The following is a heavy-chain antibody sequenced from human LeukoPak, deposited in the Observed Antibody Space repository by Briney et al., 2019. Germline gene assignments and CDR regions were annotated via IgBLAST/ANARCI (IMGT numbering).Heavy chain of an antibody. Sequence: ASVKVSCTVSGYTLTELSMHWVRQAPGKGLEWMGGFDPEDGETIYAQKFQGRVTMTEDTSTDTAYMELSSLRSEDTAVYYCATRSVAGTHYYYYMDVWGKGTTVTVSS. CDR1: GYTLTELS. V-gene: IGHV1-24*01. D-gene: IGHD6-19*01. J-gene: IGHJ6*03. CDR2: FDPEDGET. CDR3: ATRSVAGTHYYYYMDV.